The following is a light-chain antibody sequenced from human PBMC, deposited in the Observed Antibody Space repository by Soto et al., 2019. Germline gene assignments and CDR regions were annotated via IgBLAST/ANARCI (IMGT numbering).Light chain of an antibody. J-gene: IGKJ4*01. Sequence: EIVMTQSPATLSVSPGERATLSCRASQSVSNNLAWYQQKAGQAPRLLIYGASTRATGIPARFSGSGSGTKFTLTINSLQSEDFAVYYCQHYNNWPLTFGGGTKVEIK. CDR1: QSVSNN. V-gene: IGKV3-15*01. CDR2: GAS. CDR3: QHYNNWPLT.